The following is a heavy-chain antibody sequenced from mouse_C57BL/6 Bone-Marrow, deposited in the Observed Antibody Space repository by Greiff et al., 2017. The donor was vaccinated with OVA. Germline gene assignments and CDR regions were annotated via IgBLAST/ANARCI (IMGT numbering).Heavy chain of an antibody. CDR2: IDPSDSYT. CDR1: GYTFTSYW. V-gene: IGHV1-50*01. Sequence: QVQLKQPGAELVKPGASVKLSFKASGYTFTSYWMQWVKQRPGQGLEWIGEIDPSDSYTNYNQKFKGKATLTVDTSSSTAYMQLSSLTSEDSAVYYCARDGYGSSYWYFDVWGTGTTVTVSS. CDR3: ARDGYGSSYWYFDV. D-gene: IGHD1-1*01. J-gene: IGHJ1*03.